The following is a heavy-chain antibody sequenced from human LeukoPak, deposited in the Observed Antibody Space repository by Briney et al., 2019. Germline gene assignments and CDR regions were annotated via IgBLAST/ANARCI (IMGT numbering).Heavy chain of an antibody. Sequence: SVKVSCKASGGIFSSYAISWVRQAPGQGLEWMGGIIPIFGTANYAQKFQGRVTITTDESTSTAYVELSSLRSEDTAVYYCATSGYCSSTSCYDVDYWGQGTLVTVSS. CDR1: GGIFSSYA. D-gene: IGHD2-2*01. V-gene: IGHV1-69*05. CDR2: IIPIFGTA. J-gene: IGHJ4*02. CDR3: ATSGYCSSTSCYDVDY.